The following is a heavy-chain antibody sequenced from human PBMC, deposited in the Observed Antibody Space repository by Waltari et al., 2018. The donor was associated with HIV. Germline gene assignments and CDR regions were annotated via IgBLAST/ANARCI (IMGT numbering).Heavy chain of an antibody. D-gene: IGHD6-13*01. CDR1: GFSFSIHA. CDR3: TKDPVTAVGNINWFDP. J-gene: IGHJ5*02. Sequence: EVQLLESGGGLVQPGGSLRLSCRASGFSFSIHAINWGRQAPGKGLEWVSGISGSGDNRYYADSVKGRFTISRDNSKNKVFLQMKSLRPEDTAFYYCTKDPVTAVGNINWFDPWGQGTLVTVSS. V-gene: IGHV3-23*01. CDR2: ISGSGDNR.